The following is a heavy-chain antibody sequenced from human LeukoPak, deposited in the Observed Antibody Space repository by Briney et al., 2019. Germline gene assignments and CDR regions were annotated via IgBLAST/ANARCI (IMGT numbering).Heavy chain of an antibody. CDR1: GGSFSGYY. J-gene: IGHJ5*02. Sequence: SETLSLTCAVYGGSFSGYYWGWIRQPPGKGLEWIGSIYYSGSTYYNPSLKSRVTISVDTSKNQFSLKLSSVTAADTAVYYCARHSDYSDWFDPWGQGTLVTVSS. CDR3: ARHSDYSDWFDP. V-gene: IGHV4-39*01. D-gene: IGHD4-11*01. CDR2: IYYSGST.